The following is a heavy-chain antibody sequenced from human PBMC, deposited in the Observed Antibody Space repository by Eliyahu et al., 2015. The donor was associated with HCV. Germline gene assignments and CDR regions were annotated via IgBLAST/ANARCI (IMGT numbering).Heavy chain of an antibody. CDR3: ARRITMFRGIMGYDAFDI. CDR2: GSSYTGNT. D-gene: IGHD3-10*01. CDR1: GYTFTSYG. Sequence: QVQLVQSGAEVKKPGASVKVSCKASGYTFTSYGISWVRQAPGQGLEFVWWGSSYTGNTNYAQKLQGRVTMTTDTSTSTAYMDLRSLRSDDTAVYYCARRITMFRGIMGYDAFDIWGQGTMVTVSS. V-gene: IGHV1-18*04. J-gene: IGHJ3*02.